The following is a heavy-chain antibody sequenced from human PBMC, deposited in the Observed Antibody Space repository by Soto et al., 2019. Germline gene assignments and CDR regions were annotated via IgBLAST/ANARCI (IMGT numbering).Heavy chain of an antibody. CDR3: AKDVYSSGHTNNNFDY. CDR2: ISHDGSNT. D-gene: IGHD6-25*01. J-gene: IGHJ4*02. Sequence: QVQLVESGGGVVQPGRSLRLSCAASGFMFNDHGMNWVRQAPGKGLEWVALISHDGSNTYYADSLEGRFTISRDNSKNTVYLQMNSLRAEDTGVYYCAKDVYSSGHTNNNFDYWGQGTLVTVFS. CDR1: GFMFNDHG. V-gene: IGHV3-30*18.